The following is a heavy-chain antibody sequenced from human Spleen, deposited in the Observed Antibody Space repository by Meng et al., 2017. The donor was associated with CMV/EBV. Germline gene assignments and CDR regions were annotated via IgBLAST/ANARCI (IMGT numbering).Heavy chain of an antibody. Sequence: GESLKISCAASGFTFSSYSMNWVRQAPGKGPEWVAFINSGSSIVYYADSVKGRFAISRDNFKNSLYLQMNSLRAEDTAVYYCARETLPYYYDSSGYYFDYWGQGTQVTVSS. CDR3: ARETLPYYYDSSGYYFDY. CDR1: GFTFSSYS. V-gene: IGHV3-48*04. J-gene: IGHJ4*02. D-gene: IGHD3-22*01. CDR2: INSGSSIV.